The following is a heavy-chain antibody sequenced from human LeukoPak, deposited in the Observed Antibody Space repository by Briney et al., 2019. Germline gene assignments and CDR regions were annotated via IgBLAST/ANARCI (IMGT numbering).Heavy chain of an antibody. J-gene: IGHJ4*02. CDR1: GFTFSSYV. V-gene: IGHV3-30*02. D-gene: IGHD6-19*01. Sequence: GGSLRLSCVASGFTFSSYVMHWVRQAPGKGLEWVAFIGHDGSHNYCADTVKGRLSVSRDNSNNTLYLQMNTLRPEDTAVYYCAKDGSSGWFFDYWGRGTPVTVSS. CDR3: AKDGSSGWFFDY. CDR2: IGHDGSHN.